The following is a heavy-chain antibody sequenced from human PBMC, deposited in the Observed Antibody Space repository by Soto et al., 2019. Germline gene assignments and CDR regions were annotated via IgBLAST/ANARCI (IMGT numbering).Heavy chain of an antibody. Sequence: PSETLLTCTVSGASITGSSYWSWIRQPAGKGLEWIGRFSLSGTTNYNPSLRSRVTMSADVSKNQFSLRLTSVTAADTALYYCARGMTPPGAPAWYYFDSWGQGTLVTVSS. V-gene: IGHV4-4*07. J-gene: IGHJ4*02. D-gene: IGHD2-8*02. CDR2: FSLSGTT. CDR1: GASITGSSY. CDR3: ARGMTPPGAPAWYYFDS.